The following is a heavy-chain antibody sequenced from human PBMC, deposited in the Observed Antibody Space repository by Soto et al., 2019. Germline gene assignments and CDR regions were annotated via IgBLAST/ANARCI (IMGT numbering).Heavy chain of an antibody. D-gene: IGHD1-26*01. CDR1: GGSISSSSYY. J-gene: IGHJ4*02. V-gene: IGHV4-39*01. CDR2: IYYSGST. Sequence: PSETLSLTCTVSGGSISSSSYYWGWIRQPPGKGLEWIGSIYYSGSTYYNPSLKSRVTISVDTSKNQFSLKLSSVTAADTAVYYCARTKELEGATPRYFDYWGQGTLVTSPQ. CDR3: ARTKELEGATPRYFDY.